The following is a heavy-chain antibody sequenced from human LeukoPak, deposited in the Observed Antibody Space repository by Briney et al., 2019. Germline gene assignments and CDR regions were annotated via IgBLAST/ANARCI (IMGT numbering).Heavy chain of an antibody. D-gene: IGHD6-6*01. Sequence: GGSLRLSCAASGFTFNNYAMGWVRQAPGKGLEWVSSISNSGGNTYYAVSVRGRFTISRDNSKNTLYLQMNSLRAEDTAVYYCAREIAADRGFDSWGQGTLVTVSS. J-gene: IGHJ4*02. CDR3: AREIAADRGFDS. CDR2: ISNSGGNT. CDR1: GFTFNNYA. V-gene: IGHV3-23*01.